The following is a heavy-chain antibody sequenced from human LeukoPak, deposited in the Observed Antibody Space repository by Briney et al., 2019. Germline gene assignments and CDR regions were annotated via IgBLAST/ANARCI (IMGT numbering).Heavy chain of an antibody. Sequence: GGSLRLSCAASGFTFRNYWMGWVRQAPGEGLGWVANTNPDGTEEYYADSVRGRFTTARDNANNFLYLQMNSLRGEDTAVYYCARDGGLHTNFDYWGQGTLVTVSS. D-gene: IGHD2-15*01. CDR1: GFTFRNYW. CDR2: TNPDGTEE. CDR3: ARDGGLHTNFDY. V-gene: IGHV3-7*01. J-gene: IGHJ4*02.